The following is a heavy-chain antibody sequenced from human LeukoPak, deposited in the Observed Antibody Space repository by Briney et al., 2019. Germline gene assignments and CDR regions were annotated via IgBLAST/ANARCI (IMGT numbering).Heavy chain of an antibody. D-gene: IGHD2-21*02. V-gene: IGHV1-2*02. J-gene: IGHJ4*02. Sequence: VASVTVSCKASGYTFTGYYMHWVRQAPGQGLEWMGWVNPNTGVTNYAQKFQGRVTMTRATSINTAYMELDRLTSDDTAIYYCARSYCGGDCYWTIDYWGQGTLVTVSS. CDR2: VNPNTGVT. CDR3: ARSYCGGDCYWTIDY. CDR1: GYTFTGYY.